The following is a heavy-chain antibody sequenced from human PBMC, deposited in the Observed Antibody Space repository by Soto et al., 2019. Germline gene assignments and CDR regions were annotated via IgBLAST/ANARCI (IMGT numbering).Heavy chain of an antibody. J-gene: IGHJ2*01. V-gene: IGHV4-61*03. CDR1: GGSVSSGTYY. Sequence: SETLSLTCTVSGGSVSSGTYYWSWIRQPPGKGLEWIGYIYSSGSTNYNPSLKSRVTISVDTSKNHFSLKLSSVTAADTAVYYCARDRARGWYFDLWGRDTLVTVSS. CDR2: IYSSGST. CDR3: ARDRARGWYFDL.